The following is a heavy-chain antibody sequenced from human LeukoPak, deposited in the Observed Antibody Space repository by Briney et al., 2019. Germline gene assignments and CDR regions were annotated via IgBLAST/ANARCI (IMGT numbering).Heavy chain of an antibody. J-gene: IGHJ4*02. V-gene: IGHV3-21*04. D-gene: IGHD2-2*01. CDR1: GFTFSSYS. CDR3: AKLETIVAVPAVTADY. CDR2: ISSSSSYI. Sequence: GGSLRLSCAASGFTFSSYSMNWVRQAPGKGLEWVSSISSSSSYIYYADSVKGRFTISRDNAKNSLYLQMNSLRAEDTAVYYCAKLETIVAVPAVTADYWGQGTLVTVSS.